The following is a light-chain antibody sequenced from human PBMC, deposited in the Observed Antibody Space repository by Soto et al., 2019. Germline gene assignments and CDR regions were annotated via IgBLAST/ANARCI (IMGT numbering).Light chain of an antibody. CDR2: EVS. CDR3: CSYAGSSIFYV. J-gene: IGLJ1*01. Sequence: SVLTQPASVSGSSGHSITISRPGTSSDVGSYNLVSWYQQHPGKAPKLMIYEVSKRPSGVSNRFSGSKSGNTASLTISGLQAEDEADYYCCSYAGSSIFYVFGTGTKVTVL. V-gene: IGLV2-23*02. CDR1: SSDVGSYNL.